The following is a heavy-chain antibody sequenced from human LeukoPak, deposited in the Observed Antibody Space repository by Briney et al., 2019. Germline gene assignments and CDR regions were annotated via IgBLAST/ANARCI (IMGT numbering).Heavy chain of an antibody. Sequence: GGSLRLSCAASGFTFSAYAMSWVRQAPGKGLEWVSAISGSGATTHYADSVKGRFTISRDNSKNTVYLQMNSLRAEDTAVYYCAKQLGYCSDGSCYFPYWGQGTLVTVSS. CDR2: ISGSGATT. J-gene: IGHJ4*02. V-gene: IGHV3-23*01. CDR3: AKQLGYCSDGSCYFPY. CDR1: GFTFSAYA. D-gene: IGHD2-15*01.